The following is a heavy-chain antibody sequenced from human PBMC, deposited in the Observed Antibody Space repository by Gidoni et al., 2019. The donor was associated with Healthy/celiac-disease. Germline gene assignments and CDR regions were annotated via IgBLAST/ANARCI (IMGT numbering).Heavy chain of an antibody. Sequence: QVQLVESGGGVVQPGRSLRLSCAASGFTFSSYAMHWVRQAPGKGLEWVAVISYDGSNKYYADSVKGRFTISRDNSKNTLYLQMNSLRAEDTAVYYCARGLDDFWSGGNNWFDPWGQGTLVTVSS. CDR2: ISYDGSNK. CDR1: GFTFSSYA. J-gene: IGHJ5*02. V-gene: IGHV3-30-3*01. CDR3: ARGLDDFWSGGNNWFDP. D-gene: IGHD3-3*01.